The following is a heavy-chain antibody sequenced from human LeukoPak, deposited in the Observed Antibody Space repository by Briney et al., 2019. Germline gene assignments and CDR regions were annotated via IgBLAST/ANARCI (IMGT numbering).Heavy chain of an antibody. V-gene: IGHV4-34*01. CDR1: GGSFSGYY. CDR3: VRGRGCSGGSCYSYYYYMDV. CDR2: INHSGST. Sequence: SETLSLTCAVYGGSFSGYYWSWIRQPPGKGLEWIGEINHSGSTNYNPSLKSRVTISVDTSKNQFSLKLSSVTAADTAVYYCVRGRGCSGGSCYSYYYYMDVWGKGTTVTVSS. D-gene: IGHD2-15*01. J-gene: IGHJ6*03.